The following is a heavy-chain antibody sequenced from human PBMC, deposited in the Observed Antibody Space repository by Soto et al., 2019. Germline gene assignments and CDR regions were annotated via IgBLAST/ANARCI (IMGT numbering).Heavy chain of an antibody. CDR3: VVDTTGLLDY. J-gene: IGHJ4*02. Sequence: PGGSLRLSCAACGFTFSSYGMHWVRQAPGKGLEWVAVIWYDGNRKYYGDSVRGRFTISRDNSKNTLYLEMNTLRAEDTAVYYCVVDTTGLLDYWGQGTLVTVSS. D-gene: IGHD3-22*01. CDR2: IWYDGNRK. CDR1: GFTFSSYG. V-gene: IGHV3-33*03.